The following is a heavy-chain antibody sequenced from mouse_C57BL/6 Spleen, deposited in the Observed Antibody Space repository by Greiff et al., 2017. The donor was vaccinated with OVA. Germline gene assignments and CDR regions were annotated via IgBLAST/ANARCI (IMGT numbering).Heavy chain of an antibody. CDR3: ARSYGNYGAWFAY. V-gene: IGHV1-54*01. CDR1: GYAFTNYL. J-gene: IGHJ3*01. Sequence: VQLQQSGAELVRPGTSVKVSCKASGYAFTNYLIEWVKQRPGQGLEWIGVINPGSGGTNYNEKFKGKATLTADKSSSTAYMQLSSLTSEDSAVYFCARSYGNYGAWFAYWGQGTLVTVSA. CDR2: INPGSGGT. D-gene: IGHD2-1*01.